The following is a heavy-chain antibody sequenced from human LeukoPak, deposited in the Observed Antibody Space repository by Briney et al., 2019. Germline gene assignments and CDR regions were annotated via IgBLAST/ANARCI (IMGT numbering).Heavy chain of an antibody. D-gene: IGHD3-9*01. CDR2: IHYSGNN. Sequence: PSETLSLTCTDSGASISTYWWTWIRQPPGKGLEWLGYIHYSGNNNYNPSLKSRLTMSVDTSKNHFSLNLNSVTAADTAVYYCARGYFHWLSFDYWGQGVLVAVSS. V-gene: IGHV4-59*01. CDR1: GASISTYW. J-gene: IGHJ4*02. CDR3: ARGYFHWLSFDY.